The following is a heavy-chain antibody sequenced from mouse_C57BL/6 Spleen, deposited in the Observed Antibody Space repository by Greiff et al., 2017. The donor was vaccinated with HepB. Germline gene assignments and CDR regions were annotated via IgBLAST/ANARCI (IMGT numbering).Heavy chain of an antibody. CDR3: GGYGSSYDYFDY. CDR2: IYPGSGST. CDR1: GYTFTSYW. V-gene: IGHV1-55*01. J-gene: IGHJ2*01. D-gene: IGHD1-1*01. Sequence: QVQLQQSGAELVKPGASVKMSCKASGYTFTSYWITWVKQRPGQGLEWIGDIYPGSGSTNYNEKFKSKATLTVDTSSSTAYMQLSSLTSEDSAVYYCGGYGSSYDYFDYWGQGTTLTVSS.